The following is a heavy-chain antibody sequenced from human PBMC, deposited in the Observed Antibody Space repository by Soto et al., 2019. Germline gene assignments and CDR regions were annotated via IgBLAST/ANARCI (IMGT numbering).Heavy chain of an antibody. CDR2: IWYDGSNK. V-gene: IGHV3-33*01. J-gene: IGHJ5*02. Sequence: QVQLVESGGGVVQPGRSLRLSCAASGFTFSSYGMHWVRQAPGKGLEWVAVIWYDGSNKYYADSVKGRFTISRDNSKNTLYLQMDSLSAEDTAGYYCARDLLAAAGMGCLDPWGEGTLVTVSS. D-gene: IGHD6-13*01. CDR3: ARDLLAAAGMGCLDP. CDR1: GFTFSSYG.